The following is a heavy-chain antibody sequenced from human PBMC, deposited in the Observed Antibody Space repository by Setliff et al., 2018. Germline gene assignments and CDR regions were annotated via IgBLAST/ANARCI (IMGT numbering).Heavy chain of an antibody. CDR1: GYTFTSHY. J-gene: IGHJ3*02. Sequence: GASVKVSCKASGYTFTSHYMHWGRQAPGLGLEWMGTINPSSGRTSYAQKFQGRVTMTRDTSTSTVYMDMSSLRSEATAVYYCARDVFPYHYEGAFDIWGQGTMVTVSS. D-gene: IGHD3-22*01. CDR3: ARDVFPYHYEGAFDI. V-gene: IGHV1-46*01. CDR2: INPSSGRT.